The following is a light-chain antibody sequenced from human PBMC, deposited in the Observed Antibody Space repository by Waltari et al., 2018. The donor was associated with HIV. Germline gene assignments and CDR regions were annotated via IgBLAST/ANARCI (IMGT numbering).Light chain of an antibody. CDR3: QQSYSNPA. Sequence: DIHMTQSPSSLSASVGDRVTITRRACQSISNYLNWYQQKPGKAPKVLVYAASILRSGVPSRFSGSGSGTDFTLTISSLQPEDFATYYCQQSYSNPAFGQGTKVEIK. CDR1: QSISNY. V-gene: IGKV1-39*01. CDR2: AAS. J-gene: IGKJ1*01.